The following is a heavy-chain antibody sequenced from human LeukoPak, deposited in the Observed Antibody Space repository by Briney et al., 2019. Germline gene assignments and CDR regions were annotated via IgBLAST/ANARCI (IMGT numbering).Heavy chain of an antibody. CDR3: ARLMMRQWLAHFDY. CDR1: GGSISSSSYY. V-gene: IGHV4-39*01. CDR2: IYYSGST. D-gene: IGHD6-19*01. J-gene: IGHJ4*02. Sequence: SETLSLTCTVSGGSISSSSYYWGWIRQPPGKGLEWIGSIYYSGSTYYNPSLKSRVTISVDTSKNQFSLKLSSVTAADTAVYYCARLMMRQWLAHFDYWGQGTLVTVSS.